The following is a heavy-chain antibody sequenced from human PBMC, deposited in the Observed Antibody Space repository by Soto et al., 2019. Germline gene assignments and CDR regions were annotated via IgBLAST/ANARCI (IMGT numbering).Heavy chain of an antibody. V-gene: IGHV4-34*01. D-gene: IGHD6-13*01. CDR3: ARREITAAGDDY. Sequence: SETLSLTCAVYGGSFSGYYWSWIRQPPGKGLEWIGYIYYSGSTYYNPSLKSRVTISVDTSKNQFSLKLSSVTAADTAVYYCARREITAAGDDYWGQGTLVTVSS. CDR2: IYYSGST. J-gene: IGHJ4*02. CDR1: GGSFSGYY.